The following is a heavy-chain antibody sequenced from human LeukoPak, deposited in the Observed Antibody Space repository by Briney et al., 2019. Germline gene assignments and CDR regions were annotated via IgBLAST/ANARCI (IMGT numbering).Heavy chain of an antibody. J-gene: IGHJ4*02. D-gene: IGHD1-1*01. Sequence: MAGGSLRLSCSASGLSFSNAWMSWVRQTPGKGLEWIGRIKSKSDGDSVGYAAPVKGRITISRDDWKNTLFLEMTTLKTEDTGVYFCTTAPSYYNFNSFDYWGQRTVVTVSS. CDR1: GLSFSNAW. CDR3: TTAPSYYNFNSFDY. V-gene: IGHV3-15*01. CDR2: IKSKSDGDSV.